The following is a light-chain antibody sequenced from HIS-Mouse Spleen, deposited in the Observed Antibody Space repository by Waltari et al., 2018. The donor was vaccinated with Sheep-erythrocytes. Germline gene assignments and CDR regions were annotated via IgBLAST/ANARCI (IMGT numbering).Light chain of an antibody. J-gene: IGLJ3*02. CDR1: SSDVGGYNY. CDR3: CSYAGSYTFWV. Sequence: QSALTQPRSVSGSPGQSVTISCTGTSSDVGGYNYVSWYQQHPGKAPTLMLYDVSKRPSGVPDRFSGSKAGNTASLTISGLQAEDEADYYCCSYAGSYTFWVFGGGTKLTVL. V-gene: IGLV2-11*01. CDR2: DVS.